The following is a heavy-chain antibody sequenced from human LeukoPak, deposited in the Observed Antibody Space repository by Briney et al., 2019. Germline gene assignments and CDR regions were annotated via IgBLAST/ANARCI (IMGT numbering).Heavy chain of an antibody. CDR2: IYYSGST. Sequence: SETLSLTCTVSGGSISSSSYYWGWIRQPPGKGLEWIGSIYYSGSTYYNPSLKSRVTISLDTSKNQFSLKLSSVTAADTAVYYCARVLGTMIRGEFYWFDPWGQGTLVTVSS. D-gene: IGHD3-10*01. CDR3: ARVLGTMIRGEFYWFDP. CDR1: GGSISSSSYY. V-gene: IGHV4-39*07. J-gene: IGHJ5*02.